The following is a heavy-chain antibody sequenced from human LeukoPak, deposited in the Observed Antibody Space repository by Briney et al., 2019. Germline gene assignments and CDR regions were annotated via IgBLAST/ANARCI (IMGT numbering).Heavy chain of an antibody. V-gene: IGHV3-74*01. CDR3: ARDRNPYRGFGEYLDAFDI. CDR2: INSDGRIT. Sequence: GGSLRLSCAASGFTFNTYWIHWVRQAPGKGLVWFSRINSDGRITNYADSVKGRFNISRDNPNNTLHLQMNSLRAEDTAVYYCARDRNPYRGFGEYLDAFDIWGQGTMVTVSS. CDR1: GFTFNTYW. D-gene: IGHD3-10*01. J-gene: IGHJ3*02.